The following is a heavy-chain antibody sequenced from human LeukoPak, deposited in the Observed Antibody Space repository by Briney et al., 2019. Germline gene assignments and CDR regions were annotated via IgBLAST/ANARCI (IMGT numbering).Heavy chain of an antibody. CDR3: ARIRCGSGPEICYDH. J-gene: IGHJ4*02. D-gene: IGHD3-16*01. CDR1: GVSLTDYY. V-gene: IGHV4-34*01. CDR2: VSSDGYS. Sequence: SKTLSFTVAVLGVSLTDYYWTWIRQSPGKGLDWIGEVSSDGYSNYNPSLQSRLSMSVDRSDTPLSLRLCSVTAADTAIYYCARIRCGSGPEICYDHWAQGTLVTVSS.